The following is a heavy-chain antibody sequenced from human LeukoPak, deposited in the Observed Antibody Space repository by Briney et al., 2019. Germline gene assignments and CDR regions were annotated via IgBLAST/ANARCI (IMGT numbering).Heavy chain of an antibody. CDR3: ARYSGYDPVDY. D-gene: IGHD5-12*01. CDR2: INPNSGGT. J-gene: IGHJ4*02. V-gene: IGHV1-2*02. Sequence: EASVTVSFTASGYTFTVYYMHWVRQAPGQGLEWMGWINPNSGGTNYAQKFQGRVTMTRDTSINTAYMELSRLRSDDTAVYCCARYSGYDPVDYWGQGTLVTVSS. CDR1: GYTFTVYY.